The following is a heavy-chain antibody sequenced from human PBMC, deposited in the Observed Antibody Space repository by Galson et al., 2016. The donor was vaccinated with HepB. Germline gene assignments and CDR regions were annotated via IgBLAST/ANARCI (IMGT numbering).Heavy chain of an antibody. CDR1: GFSFSNYG. Sequence: SLRLSCAASGFSFSNYGLHWVRQAPGKGLEWVAVMSYDGSNTYYADSVKGRFTISRDNSKNKLSLQMNSLRAVDTAVYYCARVSGGSYGVLFWYFELWGRGTRVTVSS. CDR2: MSYDGSNT. CDR3: ARVSGGSYGVLFWYFEL. D-gene: IGHD1-26*01. J-gene: IGHJ2*01. V-gene: IGHV3-30-3*01.